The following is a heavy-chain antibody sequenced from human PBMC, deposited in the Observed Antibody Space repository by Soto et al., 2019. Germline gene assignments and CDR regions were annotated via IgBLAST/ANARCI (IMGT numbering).Heavy chain of an antibody. CDR2: VYYSGSV. D-gene: IGHD3-9*01. CDR3: ARVTYDSFTAYSYYFDY. J-gene: IGHJ4*02. CDR1: GDSIRPYY. V-gene: IGHV4-59*01. Sequence: SETLSLTCTVSGDSIRPYYWTWIRQPPGKGLEWIGYVYYSGSVNYKSSLKSRVTMSVDTSKNQFSLRLNSVTAADTAVYYCARVTYDSFTAYSYYFDYWGQGTLVTVAS.